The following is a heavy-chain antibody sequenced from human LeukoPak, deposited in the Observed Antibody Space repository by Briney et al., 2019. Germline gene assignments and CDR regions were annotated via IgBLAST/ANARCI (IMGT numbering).Heavy chain of an antibody. V-gene: IGHV4-4*02. D-gene: IGHD3-22*01. J-gene: IGHJ4*02. CDR2: IYHSGST. CDR1: GGSISSSNW. Sequence: PSGTLSLTCAVSGGSISSSNWWSWVRQPPGKGLEWIGEIYHSGSTNYNPSLKSRVTISVDKSKNQFSLKLSSVTAADTAVYYCARAYYYDSSGYGDFDYWGQGTLVSVSS. CDR3: ARAYYYDSSGYGDFDY.